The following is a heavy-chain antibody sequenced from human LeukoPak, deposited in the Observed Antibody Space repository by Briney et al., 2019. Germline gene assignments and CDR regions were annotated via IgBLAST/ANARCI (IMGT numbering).Heavy chain of an antibody. CDR1: GFTFSDYS. J-gene: IGHJ4*02. CDR2: ISSSGKNI. Sequence: PGGSLKLSGQAFGFTFSDYSINWFRQAQGKGLKGVSSISSSGKNIFYADSVKGRFTISRDNANNSLFLQMNSLRGEDTAVYYCARDPTSGSHPHFDFWGQGILVTVPS. V-gene: IGHV3-21*01. CDR3: ARDPTSGSHPHFDF. D-gene: IGHD1-26*01.